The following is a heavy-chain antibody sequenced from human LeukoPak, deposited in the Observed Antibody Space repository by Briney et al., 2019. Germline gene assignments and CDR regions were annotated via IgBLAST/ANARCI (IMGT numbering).Heavy chain of an antibody. CDR2: IRRKTDGGTA. CDR1: GFTFTNAW. D-gene: IGHD2-2*01. V-gene: IGHV3-15*01. Sequence: GGSLRLSCEASGFTFTNAWMSWVRQAPGKGLEWVGRIRRKTDGGTADYAAPVMGRFTISRDDSNNTLYLQMNSLKTGDTAVYYCISGFCSSASCYAWGRGTLVIVSS. J-gene: IGHJ4*02. CDR3: ISGFCSSASCYA.